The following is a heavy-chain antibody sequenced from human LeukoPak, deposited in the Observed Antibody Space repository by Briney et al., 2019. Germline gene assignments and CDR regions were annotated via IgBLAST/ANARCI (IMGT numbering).Heavy chain of an antibody. D-gene: IGHD5-12*01. CDR1: GFTFDDYA. CDR3: TKGRYSGYESSFDY. J-gene: IGHJ4*02. CDR2: ISWNSGSR. Sequence: PGGSLRLSCAASGFTFDDYAMNWVRQAPGKGLEWVSGISWNSGSRGYADSVKGRFTISRDNAKNSLYLQMNSLRAEDTASYYCTKGRYSGYESSFDYWGQGTLVTVSS. V-gene: IGHV3-9*01.